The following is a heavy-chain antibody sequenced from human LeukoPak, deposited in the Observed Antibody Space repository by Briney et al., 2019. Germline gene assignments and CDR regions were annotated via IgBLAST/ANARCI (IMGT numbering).Heavy chain of an antibody. V-gene: IGHV5-51*01. CDR3: ARLAYCGGDCYRQALQH. CDR2: IYPGDSDT. CDR1: GYSFTSYW. D-gene: IGHD2-21*01. Sequence: GESLKISCRGSGYSFTSYWIGWVRQMPGKGLEWMGIIYPGDSDTRYSPSFQGQVTISADKSISTAYLQWSSLKASDTAMYYCARLAYCGGDCYRQALQHWGQGTLVTVSS. J-gene: IGHJ1*01.